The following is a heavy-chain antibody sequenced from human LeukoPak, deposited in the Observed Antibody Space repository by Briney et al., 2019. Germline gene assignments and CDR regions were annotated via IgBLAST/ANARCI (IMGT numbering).Heavy chain of an antibody. D-gene: IGHD6-13*01. CDR3: ARAPGSSWYWYYHYYMDV. J-gene: IGHJ6*03. V-gene: IGHV1-18*01. CDR2: ISAYNGNT. Sequence: ASVKVSCKASGYTFTSYGISWGRQAPGQGLEWMGWISAYNGNTNYAQKLQGRVTMTTDTSTSTAYMELRSLRSDDTAVYYCARAPGSSWYWYYHYYMDVWGKGTTVTVSS. CDR1: GYTFTSYG.